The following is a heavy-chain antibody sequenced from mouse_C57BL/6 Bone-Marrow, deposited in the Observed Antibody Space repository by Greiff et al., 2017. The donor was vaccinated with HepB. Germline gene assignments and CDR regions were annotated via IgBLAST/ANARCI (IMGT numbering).Heavy chain of an antibody. Sequence: EVQLQQSVAELVRPGASVKLSCTASGFNIKNTYMHWVKQRPEQGLEWIGRIDPANGNTKYAPKFQGKATITADTSSNPASLHLTSLTSEDTAIYYCARYSNYVWYFDVWGTGTTVTVSS. J-gene: IGHJ1*03. CDR3: ARYSNYVWYFDV. V-gene: IGHV14-3*01. CDR2: IDPANGNT. CDR1: GFNIKNTY. D-gene: IGHD2-5*01.